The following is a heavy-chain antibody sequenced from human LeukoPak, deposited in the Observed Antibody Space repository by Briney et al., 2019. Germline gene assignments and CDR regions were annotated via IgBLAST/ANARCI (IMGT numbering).Heavy chain of an antibody. Sequence: KPAETLSLTCAVYGGSFSGYYWSWIRQPPGKGLEWIGEIKHGGSSNYNPALKSGGTISVRTSKNHFFLKQNTVNAADTAVYYCARVRAAAGTSWFDPWGQGTLVTVSS. D-gene: IGHD6-13*01. J-gene: IGHJ5*02. CDR3: ARVRAAAGTSWFDP. CDR1: GGSFSGYY. V-gene: IGHV4-34*01. CDR2: IKHGGSS.